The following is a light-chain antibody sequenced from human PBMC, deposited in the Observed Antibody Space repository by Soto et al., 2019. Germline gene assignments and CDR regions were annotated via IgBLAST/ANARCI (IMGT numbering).Light chain of an antibody. J-gene: IGKJ1*01. CDR3: QQYGSSPGT. CDR1: QSVSSSY. V-gene: IGKV3-20*01. CDR2: GAS. Sequence: EIVLTQSPGTLSLSPGERATLSCRASQSVSSSYLAWYQQKPGQAPRLLMYGASNGATGIPDRFSGSGSGTDFTLTISRLEPEDFAVYYCQQYGSSPGTFGQGTKVEIK.